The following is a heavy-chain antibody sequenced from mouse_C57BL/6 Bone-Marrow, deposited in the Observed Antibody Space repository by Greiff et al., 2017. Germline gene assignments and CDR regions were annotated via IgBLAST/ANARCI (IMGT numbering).Heavy chain of an antibody. CDR3: AREGANYYAMDY. Sequence: QVQLQQPGTELVKPGASVKLSCKASGYTFTSYWMHWVKQRPGQGLEWIGNINPSNGGTNYNEKFKSKATLTVDKSSSTAYMQLSSLTSEDAAVYGCAREGANYYAMDYWGQGTSVTVSS. CDR2: INPSNGGT. CDR1: GYTFTSYW. V-gene: IGHV1-53*01. J-gene: IGHJ4*01.